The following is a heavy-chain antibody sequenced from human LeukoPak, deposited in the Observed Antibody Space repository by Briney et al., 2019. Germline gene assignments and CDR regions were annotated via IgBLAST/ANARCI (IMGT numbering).Heavy chain of an antibody. V-gene: IGHV3-9*01. D-gene: IGHD3-16*01. Sequence: PGRSLRLSCAASGFTFDDYAMHSVRHGPGKGLEWVSGISWNSGSIGYADSVKGRFTISRDNAKNSLYLQMNSLRAEDTALYYCAKLGGSRRTVRGAFDIWGQGTMVTVSS. CDR1: GFTFDDYA. CDR3: AKLGGSRRTVRGAFDI. J-gene: IGHJ3*02. CDR2: ISWNSGSI.